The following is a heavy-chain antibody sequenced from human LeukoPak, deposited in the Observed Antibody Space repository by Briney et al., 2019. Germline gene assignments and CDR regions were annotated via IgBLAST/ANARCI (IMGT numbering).Heavy chain of an antibody. Sequence: SETLSLTCAVYGGSFSGYYWSWIRQPPGKGLEWIGEINHSGSTNYNPSLKSRVTISVDTSKNQFSLKLSSVTAADTAVYYRARVITYYGSGSFHYYMDVWGKGTTVTISS. CDR2: INHSGST. CDR1: GGSFSGYY. J-gene: IGHJ6*03. CDR3: ARVITYYGSGSFHYYMDV. V-gene: IGHV4-34*01. D-gene: IGHD3-10*01.